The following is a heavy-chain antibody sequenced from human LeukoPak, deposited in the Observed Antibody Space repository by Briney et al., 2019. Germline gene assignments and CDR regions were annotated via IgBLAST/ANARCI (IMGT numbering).Heavy chain of an antibody. CDR2: ISAYNGNT. CDR3: ARGRAVTTIDY. V-gene: IGHV1-18*01. D-gene: IGHD4-11*01. Sequence: ASVKVSCKASGGTFSSYAISWVRQAPGQGLEWMGWISAYNGNTNYAQKLQGRVTMTTDTSTSTAYMELRSLRSDDTAVYYCARGRAVTTIDYWGQGTLVTVSS. CDR1: GGTFSSYA. J-gene: IGHJ4*02.